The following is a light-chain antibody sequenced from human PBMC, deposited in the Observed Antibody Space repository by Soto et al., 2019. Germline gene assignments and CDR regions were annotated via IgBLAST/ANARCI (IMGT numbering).Light chain of an antibody. Sequence: EIVLTQSPATLSLSPGERATLSCRASQSVSSYLAWYQQKPGQAPRLLIYDASNRATGIPARFSGSGSGTDVTLTIRSLEPEDFEVYYCQQSSNWPRTFGQGTKVEIK. CDR2: DAS. J-gene: IGKJ1*01. V-gene: IGKV3-11*01. CDR3: QQSSNWPRT. CDR1: QSVSSY.